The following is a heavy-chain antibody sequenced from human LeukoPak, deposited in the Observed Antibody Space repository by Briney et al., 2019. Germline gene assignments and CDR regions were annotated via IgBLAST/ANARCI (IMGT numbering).Heavy chain of an antibody. Sequence: PSETLSLTCAVYGGSFSGYYWSWLRQPPGKGLEWIGEINHSGSTNYNPSLKSRVTISVDKSKNQFSLKLSSVTAADTAVYYCARGSYDSSGYPHDAFDIWGQGTMVTVSS. CDR3: ARGSYDSSGYPHDAFDI. D-gene: IGHD3-22*01. CDR2: INHSGST. CDR1: GGSFSGYY. V-gene: IGHV4-34*01. J-gene: IGHJ3*02.